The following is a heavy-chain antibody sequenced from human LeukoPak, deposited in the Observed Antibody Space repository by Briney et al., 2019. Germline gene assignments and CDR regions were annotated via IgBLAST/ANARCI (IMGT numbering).Heavy chain of an antibody. V-gene: IGHV3-21*01. CDR3: ARDSSSWT. J-gene: IGHJ5*02. Sequence: GGSLRLSCAASGFTFSSYYMKWVRQAPGKGLEWVSSISTSSSYIYYADSLKGRFTISRDNAKNSLYLQMNSLRAEDTAVYYCARDSSSWTWGQGTLVTVSS. D-gene: IGHD6-13*01. CDR1: GFTFSSYY. CDR2: ISTSSSYI.